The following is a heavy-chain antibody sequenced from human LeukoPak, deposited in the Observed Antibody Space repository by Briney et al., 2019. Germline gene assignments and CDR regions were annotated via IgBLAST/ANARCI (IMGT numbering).Heavy chain of an antibody. CDR3: ARALAYCGGDCRYTFDL. D-gene: IGHD2-21*02. CDR2: IYYSGST. J-gene: IGHJ2*01. CDR1: GFTFSSYW. V-gene: IGHV4-59*01. Sequence: PGGSLRLSCAASGFTFSSYWMSWIRQPPGKGLEWIGYIYYSGSTNYNPSLKSRVTISVETSKNQFSLKLSSVTAADTAVYYCARALAYCGGDCRYTFDLWGRGTLVTVSS.